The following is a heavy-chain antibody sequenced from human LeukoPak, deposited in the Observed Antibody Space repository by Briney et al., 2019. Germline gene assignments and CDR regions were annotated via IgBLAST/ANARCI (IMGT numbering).Heavy chain of an antibody. J-gene: IGHJ1*01. CDR1: GFTFNSCW. CDR3: ATWGDTTAEYFQR. D-gene: IGHD2-21*02. Sequence: GGSLRLSCVVSGFTFNSCWMDWVRQAPGKGLEWVAHINPDGRDTYYVDSVKGRFTISRDNAQNSMYLQMNSLRAEDTAVYYCATWGDTTAEYFQRWGQGTLVTVSS. CDR2: INPDGRDT. V-gene: IGHV3-7*01.